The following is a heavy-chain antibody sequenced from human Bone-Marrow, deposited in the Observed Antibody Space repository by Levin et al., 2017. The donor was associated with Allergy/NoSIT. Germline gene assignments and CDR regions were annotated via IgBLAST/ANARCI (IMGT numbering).Heavy chain of an antibody. V-gene: IGHV4-59*08. CDR2: IYYSGDT. CDR3: ARDIVVLPAAWGWFDP. D-gene: IGHD2-2*01. CDR1: GGSIDKSY. Sequence: SQTLSLTCTVSGGSIDKSYWSWIRPSPGKGLEWIGNIYYSGDTDYNPSLKSRVMMSVDRSKGQFSLSLTSVTAADTAVYFCARDIVVLPAAWGWFDPWGQGILVTVSS. J-gene: IGHJ5*02.